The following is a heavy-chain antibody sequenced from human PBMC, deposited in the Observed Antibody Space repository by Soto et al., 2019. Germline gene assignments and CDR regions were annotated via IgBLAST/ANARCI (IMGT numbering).Heavy chain of an antibody. CDR3: ARAAPFWGSGSQAKKYYYYGMDV. D-gene: IGHD3-10*01. V-gene: IGHV1-18*01. Sequence: ASVKVSCKASGYTFTSYGISWVRQAPGQGLEWMGWISAYNGNTNYAQKLQGRVTMTTDTSTSTAYMELRSLRSDDTAVYYCARAAPFWGSGSQAKKYYYYGMDVWGQGTTVTVSS. CDR2: ISAYNGNT. J-gene: IGHJ6*02. CDR1: GYTFTSYG.